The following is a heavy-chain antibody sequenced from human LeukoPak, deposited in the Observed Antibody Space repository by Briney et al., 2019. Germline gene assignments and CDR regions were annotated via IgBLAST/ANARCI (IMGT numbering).Heavy chain of an antibody. CDR1: GGSISSYY. CDR3: ARAPRDYDFWSGPQRGDYYYGMDV. CDR2: IYYSGST. J-gene: IGHJ6*02. Sequence: PSETLSLTCTVSGGSISSYYWSWIRQPPGKGLEWIGYIYYSGSTNYNPSLKSRVTISVDTSKNQFSLKLSSVTAADTAVYYCARAPRDYDFWSGPQRGDYYYGMDVWGQGTTVTVSS. D-gene: IGHD3-3*01. V-gene: IGHV4-59*01.